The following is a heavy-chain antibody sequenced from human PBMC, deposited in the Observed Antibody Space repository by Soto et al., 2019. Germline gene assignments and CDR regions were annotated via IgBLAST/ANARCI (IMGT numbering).Heavy chain of an antibody. CDR1: GGSFNYYY. D-gene: IGHD2-21*01. V-gene: IGHV4-34*01. CDR2: INHGGST. Sequence: QVQLQQWGAGLLKPSETLSLTCAVSGGSFNYYYWRWIRQSPGKGLEWIGEINHGGSTNYNPSLKGRVTISVDPSNNQFSLKLTSVTAADTAIYYCANNGGGDTSAARRWGQGTLVTVSS. CDR3: ANNGGGDTSAARR. J-gene: IGHJ4*02.